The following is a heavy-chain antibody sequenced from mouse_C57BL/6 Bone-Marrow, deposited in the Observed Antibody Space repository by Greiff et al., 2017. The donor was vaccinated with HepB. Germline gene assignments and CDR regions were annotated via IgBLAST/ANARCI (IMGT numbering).Heavy chain of an antibody. CDR2: IDPETGGT. CDR1: GYTFTDYE. CDR3: ARWHYGSSRYWYFDV. Sequence: QVHVKQSGAELVRPGASVTLSCKASGYTFTDYEMHWVKQTPVHGLEWIGAIDPETGGTAYNQKFKGKAILTADKSSSTAYMELRSLTSEDSAVYFCARWHYGSSRYWYFDVWGTGTTVTVSS. D-gene: IGHD1-1*01. V-gene: IGHV1-15*01. J-gene: IGHJ1*03.